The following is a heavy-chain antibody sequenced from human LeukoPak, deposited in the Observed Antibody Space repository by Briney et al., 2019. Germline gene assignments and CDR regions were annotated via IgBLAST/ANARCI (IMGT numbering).Heavy chain of an antibody. Sequence: PSETLSLTCTVSGGSISSYYWSWIRQPPGKGLEWIGYIYYSGSTNYNPSLKSRVTISVDTSKNQFSPKLSSVTAADTAVYYCAREAYSGSYDYWGQGTLVTVSS. CDR2: IYYSGST. CDR1: GGSISSYY. D-gene: IGHD1-26*01. J-gene: IGHJ4*02. CDR3: AREAYSGSYDY. V-gene: IGHV4-59*01.